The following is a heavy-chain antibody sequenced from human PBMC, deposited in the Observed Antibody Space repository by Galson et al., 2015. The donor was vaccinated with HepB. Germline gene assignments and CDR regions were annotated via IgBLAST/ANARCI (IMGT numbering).Heavy chain of an antibody. CDR2: IYWNDGK. Sequence: PALVKPTQTLTLTCTFSGFSLTTSGVGVGWIRQPPGKALEWLALIYWNDGKRYSPSLRSRLTITKDTSRNQVVLTMTNMDPVDTGTYYCAHSRKLGMNFGFWGQGTLVTVSS. CDR1: GFSLTTSGVG. CDR3: AHSRKLGMNFGF. J-gene: IGHJ4*02. D-gene: IGHD3-16*01. V-gene: IGHV2-5*01.